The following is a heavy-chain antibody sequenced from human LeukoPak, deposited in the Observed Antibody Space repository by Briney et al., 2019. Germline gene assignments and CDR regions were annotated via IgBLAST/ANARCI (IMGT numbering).Heavy chain of an antibody. D-gene: IGHD3-22*01. Sequence: SVKVSCKAPGGTFSSYAISWVRQAPGKGLKWMGRIIPIFGTANYAQKFQGRVTITTDESTSTAYMELSSLRSEDAAVYYCARDDSGGYYSYYFDYWGQGTLVTVSS. CDR3: ARDDSGGYYSYYFDY. V-gene: IGHV1-69*05. J-gene: IGHJ4*02. CDR1: GGTFSSYA. CDR2: IIPIFGTA.